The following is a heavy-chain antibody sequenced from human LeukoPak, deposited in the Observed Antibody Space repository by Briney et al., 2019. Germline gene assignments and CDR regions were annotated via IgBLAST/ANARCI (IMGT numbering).Heavy chain of an antibody. CDR2: INHSGST. CDR3: ARGRGYYGSGMLYGMDV. CDR1: GGSFSGYY. Sequence: PSETLSLTCAVYGGSFSGYYWRWIRQPPGKGLEWSGEINHSGSTNYNPSLKSRVTISVDTSKNQFSLKLSSVTAADTAVYYCARGRGYYGSGMLYGMDVWGKGTTVTVSS. V-gene: IGHV4-34*01. D-gene: IGHD3-10*01. J-gene: IGHJ6*04.